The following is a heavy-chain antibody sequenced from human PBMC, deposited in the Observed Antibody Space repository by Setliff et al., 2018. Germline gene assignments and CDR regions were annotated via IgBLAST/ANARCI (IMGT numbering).Heavy chain of an antibody. D-gene: IGHD1-26*01. CDR2: IKQDGSEK. CDR1: GFTFSSYW. V-gene: IGHV3-7*01. CDR3: ARDGSVRGVDEYFDY. J-gene: IGHJ4*02. Sequence: GGSLRLSCAASGFTFSSYWMSWVRQAPGKGLEWVANIKQDGSEKYYVDSVKGRFTISRDNAKNSLYLQMNSLRAEDTAVYYCARDGSVRGVDEYFDYWGQGTLVTVSS.